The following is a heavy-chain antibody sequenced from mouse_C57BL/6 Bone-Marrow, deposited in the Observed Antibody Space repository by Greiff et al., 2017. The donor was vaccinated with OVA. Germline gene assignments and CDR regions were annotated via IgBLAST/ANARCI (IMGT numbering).Heavy chain of an antibody. D-gene: IGHD2-1*01. Sequence: EVMLVESGEGLVKPGGSLKLSCAASGFTFSSYSMSWVRQTPEKRLEWVAYISSGGDYSYYAYTVKGRFTISRDNARNTLYLQMNSLKSEDTAMYYCTSLLDGMDYWGQGTSVTVSS. J-gene: IGHJ4*01. CDR2: ISSGGDYS. CDR1: GFTFSSYS. CDR3: TSLLDGMDY. V-gene: IGHV5-9-1*02.